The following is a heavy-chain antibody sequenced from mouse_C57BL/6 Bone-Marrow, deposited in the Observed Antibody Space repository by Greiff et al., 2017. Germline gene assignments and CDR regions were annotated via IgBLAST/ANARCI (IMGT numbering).Heavy chain of an antibody. CDR1: GYPFTSYW. V-gene: IGHV1-55*01. Sequence: QVQLQQPGAELVKPGASVKMSCKASGYPFTSYWITWVKQRPGQGLEWIGDLYPGSGSTNYNEKFKSKTTLTVDTSSNTAYMQLSSLPSEDSAVSYCARYLDYWGQGTSLTVSS. J-gene: IGHJ2*02. CDR2: LYPGSGST. CDR3: ARYLDY.